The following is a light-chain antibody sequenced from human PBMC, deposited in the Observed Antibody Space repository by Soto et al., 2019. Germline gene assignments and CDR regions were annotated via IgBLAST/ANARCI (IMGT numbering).Light chain of an antibody. CDR2: EVD. CDR3: SSYAGRRWV. CDR1: TSDVGTCNL. J-gene: IGLJ3*02. Sequence: QSALTQPASMSGSPGQSITISCSGTTSDVGTCNLVSWYQQHPGKAPKLVIYEVDKRPSGVSNRFSGSRSGNTASLTISGLQSDDEGDYYCSSYAGRRWVFGGGTKVTVL. V-gene: IGLV2-23*02.